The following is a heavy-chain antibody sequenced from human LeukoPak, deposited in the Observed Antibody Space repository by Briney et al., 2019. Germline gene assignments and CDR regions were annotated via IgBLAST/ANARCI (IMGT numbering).Heavy chain of an antibody. D-gene: IGHD6-13*01. V-gene: IGHV4-59*01. J-gene: IGHJ5*02. CDR2: IYYSGST. CDR3: ARSYSSSWYNWFDP. Sequence: PSETLSLTCTVSGGSISSYYWSWIRQPPGKGLEWIGYIYYSGSTNYNPSLKSRVTISVDTSKNQFSLKLSSVTAADTAVYYCARSYSSSWYNWFDPWGQGTLVTVS. CDR1: GGSISSYY.